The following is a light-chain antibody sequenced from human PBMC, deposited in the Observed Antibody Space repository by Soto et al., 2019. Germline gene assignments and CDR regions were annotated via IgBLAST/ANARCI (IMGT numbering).Light chain of an antibody. CDR1: SSDVGSYNL. J-gene: IGLJ2*01. CDR3: CSYAGSSTFGVV. CDR2: EGS. Sequence: QSALTQPASVSGSPGQSITISCTGTSSDVGSYNLVSWYQQHPGKAPKLMIYEGSKRPSGVSNRFSGSKSGNTASLTISGLQAEDEADYYCCSYAGSSTFGVVFGVGTKVTVL. V-gene: IGLV2-23*03.